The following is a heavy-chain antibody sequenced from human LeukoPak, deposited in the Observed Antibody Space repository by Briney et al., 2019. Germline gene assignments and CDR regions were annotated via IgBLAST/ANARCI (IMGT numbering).Heavy chain of an antibody. CDR2: IYYSGST. Sequence: SETLSLTCTVSGGSISSYYWSWLRQAPGKGLEWLGYIYYSGSTNYNPSLKSRVTISVDTSKNQFSLKLSSVTAPDTAVYYYARGKAGWLLFYEFDYWGQGTLVTVSS. V-gene: IGHV4-59*01. CDR3: ARGKAGWLLFYEFDY. D-gene: IGHD5-12*01. CDR1: GGSISSYY. J-gene: IGHJ4*02.